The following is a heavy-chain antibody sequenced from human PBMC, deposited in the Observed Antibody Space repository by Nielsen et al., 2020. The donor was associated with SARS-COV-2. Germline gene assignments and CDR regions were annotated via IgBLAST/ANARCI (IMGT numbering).Heavy chain of an antibody. CDR2: INPNSGGT. V-gene: IGHV1-2*02. Sequence: WVRQAPGQGLEWMGWINPNSGGTNYAQKFQGRVTMTRDTSISTAYMELSRLRSDDTAVYYCARDAISAHYGMDVWGQGTTVTVSS. CDR3: ARDAISAHYGMDV. D-gene: IGHD2-21*01. J-gene: IGHJ6*02.